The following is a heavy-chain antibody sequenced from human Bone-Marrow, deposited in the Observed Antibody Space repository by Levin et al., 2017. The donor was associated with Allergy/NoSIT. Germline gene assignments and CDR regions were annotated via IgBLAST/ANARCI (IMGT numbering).Heavy chain of an antibody. CDR1: GFTFTNHV. Sequence: SCAASGFTFTNHVMSWVRQAPGKGLEWVSGISGDGFRTYYSNSVKGRFTISRDNSQNTVFLQMNSLRAADTDLYYCAVSQIAYSSTDSVHEYYQYGMDVWVQGTTVTVSS. CDR2: ISGDGFRT. CDR3: AVSQIAYSSTDSVHEYYQYGMDV. J-gene: IGHJ6*02. V-gene: IGHV3-23*01. D-gene: IGHD6-13*01.